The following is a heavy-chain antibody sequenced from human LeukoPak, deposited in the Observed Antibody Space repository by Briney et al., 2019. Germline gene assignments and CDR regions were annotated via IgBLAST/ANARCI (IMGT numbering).Heavy chain of an antibody. V-gene: IGHV1-46*01. Sequence: ASVXVSCKASGYTFTSYYMHXXRQAPGQGLXXXGIINPRGGSTTYAXXFQGXXTMTRDTSTSTVYMELSSLKSDDTAVYYCARGGGPGNYPFDFWGQGTLVTVSS. D-gene: IGHD1-7*01. CDR1: GYTFTSYY. CDR3: ARGGGPGNYPFDF. J-gene: IGHJ4*02. CDR2: INPRGGST.